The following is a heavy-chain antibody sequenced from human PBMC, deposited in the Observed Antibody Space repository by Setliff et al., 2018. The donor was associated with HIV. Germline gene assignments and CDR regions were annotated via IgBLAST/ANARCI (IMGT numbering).Heavy chain of an antibody. V-gene: IGHV4-39*02. D-gene: IGHD3-22*01. CDR2: IDYSGDT. CDR3: TRHYYTDPFDY. CDR1: GDSIRGSSSY. Sequence: PSETLSLTCSVSGDSIRGSSSYWGWIRQPPGKGLEWIGSIDYSGDTYYNPSLKSRVTISVDTSNSHFSLKLASVTAADTAVHYCTRHYYTDPFDYWGQGTLVTVSS. J-gene: IGHJ4*02.